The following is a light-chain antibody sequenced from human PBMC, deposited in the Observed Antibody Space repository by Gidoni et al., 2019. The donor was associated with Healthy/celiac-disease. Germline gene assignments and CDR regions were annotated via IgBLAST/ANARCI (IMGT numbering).Light chain of an antibody. Sequence: TVVTHEPSLTVSPGGTATLTCASSTGAVTSGYYPNWFQQKPGQAPRALIYSTSTKHSCTPSLFSGSLLGGKAALTLSGVQPEAEAEYSCLLYYGGAWVFGGGTKLTVL. CDR2: STS. V-gene: IGLV7-43*01. CDR3: LLYYGGAWV. J-gene: IGLJ3*02. CDR1: TGAVTSGYY.